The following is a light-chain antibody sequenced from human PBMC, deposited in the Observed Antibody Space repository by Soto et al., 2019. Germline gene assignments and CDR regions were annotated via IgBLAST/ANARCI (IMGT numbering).Light chain of an antibody. J-gene: IGLJ2*01. CDR1: SSDVGGYNY. V-gene: IGLV2-8*01. CDR3: SAYAGSNRVI. CDR2: DVS. Sequence: QSVLTQPPSASGSPGQSVTISCTGTSSDVGGYNYVSWYQQHPGKAPKLMIYDVSKRPSRVPDRFSGSKSGNTASLTVSGLQAEDEADYYCSAYAGSNRVIFGGGTKLTVL.